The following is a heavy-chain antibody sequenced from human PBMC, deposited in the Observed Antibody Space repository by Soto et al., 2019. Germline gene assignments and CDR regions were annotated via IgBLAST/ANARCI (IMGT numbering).Heavy chain of an antibody. CDR3: ARGVGSGSYYNQYNWFDP. CDR1: GYTFTNYG. D-gene: IGHD3-10*01. J-gene: IGHJ5*02. Sequence: QVQLVQSGAEVKKPGASVKVSCKASGYTFTNYGITWVRQAPGQGLEWMGWISGYNGNTKNAQKLQGRVTMTTDTSMSTAYMELRSLRSDDTAVYYCARGVGSGSYYNQYNWFDPWGQGTLVTVSS. V-gene: IGHV1-18*01. CDR2: ISGYNGNT.